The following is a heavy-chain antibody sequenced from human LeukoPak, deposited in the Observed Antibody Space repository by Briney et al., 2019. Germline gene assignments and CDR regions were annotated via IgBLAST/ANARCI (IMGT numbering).Heavy chain of an antibody. V-gene: IGHV1-2*06. D-gene: IGHD1-26*01. Sequence: SVKVSCKASGYTFTGYYMHWVRQAPGQGLEWMGRINPNSGGTNYAQKFQRRVPLTWATSTSTAYMELSRLGSDDTAVYYCARGISHSGSYFTLYWFWFDPWGQGTLVTVSS. CDR2: INPNSGGT. CDR3: ARGISHSGSYFTLYWFWFDP. CDR1: GYTFTGYY. J-gene: IGHJ5*02.